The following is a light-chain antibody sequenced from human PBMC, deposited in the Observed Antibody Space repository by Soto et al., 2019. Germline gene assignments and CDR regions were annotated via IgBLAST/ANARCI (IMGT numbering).Light chain of an antibody. CDR2: DAS. Sequence: ELVLTQSPGTLSLSPGERATLSCRVSQNIANYLSWFQQKPGQAPRLLIFDASNRATGIPARFSGSGSGTDFTLTISSLEPEDFAVYYCQQRSNWPITFGQGTRLEIK. CDR3: QQRSNWPIT. V-gene: IGKV3-11*01. J-gene: IGKJ5*01. CDR1: QNIANY.